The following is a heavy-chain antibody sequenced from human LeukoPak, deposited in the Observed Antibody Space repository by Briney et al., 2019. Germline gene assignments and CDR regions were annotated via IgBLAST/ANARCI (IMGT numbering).Heavy chain of an antibody. CDR2: IYYSGST. J-gene: IGHJ4*01. CDR3: ARRLSYSYGCIDY. Sequence: SQTLSLTCTVSGVSISSGGYYWSWVRQHPGKGLEWIGYIYYSGSTYYNPSLKSRITISVDTSKNQFSLKLSSVTAADTAVYYCARRLSYSYGCIDYWGQGTLVTVSS. V-gene: IGHV4-31*03. D-gene: IGHD5-18*01. CDR1: GVSISSGGYY.